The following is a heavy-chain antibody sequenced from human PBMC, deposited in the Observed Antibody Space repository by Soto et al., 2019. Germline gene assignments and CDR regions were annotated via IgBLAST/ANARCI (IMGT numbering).Heavy chain of an antibody. CDR1: GGSISSGDYY. Sequence: PSETLSLTWTVSGGSISSGDYYWSWIRQPPGKGLEWIGYIYYSGSTYYNPSLKSRVTISLDTSKNQFSLKLCSVTAGDPVVYYCVRDRTTGGAWSDLWGHGTPVTVSS. J-gene: IGHJ5*02. V-gene: IGHV4-30-4*01. CDR2: IYYSGST. D-gene: IGHD3-16*01. CDR3: VRDRTTGGAWSDL.